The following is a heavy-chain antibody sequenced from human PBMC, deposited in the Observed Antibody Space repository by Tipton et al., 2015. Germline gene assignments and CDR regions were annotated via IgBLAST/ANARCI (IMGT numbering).Heavy chain of an antibody. Sequence: TLSLTCDVSGYSISSGYYWGWIRQSPGKGLEWIGYISYSETSHYNPSLKSRVTISIDTSKNQFSLKLTSVTAADTAVYYCARDLEHGMDVWGQGTTVTVSS. V-gene: IGHV4-61*01. J-gene: IGHJ6*02. D-gene: IGHD5-24*01. CDR3: ARDLEHGMDV. CDR2: ISYSETS. CDR1: GYSISSGYY.